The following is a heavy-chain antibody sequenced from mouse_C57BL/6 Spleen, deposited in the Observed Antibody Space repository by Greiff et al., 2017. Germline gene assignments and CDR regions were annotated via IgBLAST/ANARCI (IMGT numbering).Heavy chain of an antibody. CDR1: GYAFSSSW. CDR3: AIPPLLHPAHPSFAY. J-gene: IGHJ3*01. D-gene: IGHD1-1*01. CDR2: IYPGDGDT. V-gene: IGHV1-82*01. Sequence: QVQLQQSGPELVKPGASVKISGKASGYAFSSSWMNWVKQRPGKGLEWIGWIYPGDGDTNYNGKFKGKATLTADKSSSTAYMQLSSLTSEDSAVYFCAIPPLLHPAHPSFAYWGQGTLVTVSA.